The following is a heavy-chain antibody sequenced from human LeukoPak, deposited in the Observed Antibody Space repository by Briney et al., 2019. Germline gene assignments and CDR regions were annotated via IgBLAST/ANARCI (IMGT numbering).Heavy chain of an antibody. CDR2: ISYDGSNK. CDR3: AKEVVQMVRGVNMYYFDY. D-gene: IGHD3-10*01. Sequence: GGSLRLSCAASGFTFSSYGMHWVRQAPGKGLEWVAVISYDGSNKYYADSVKGRFTISRDNSKNTLYLQMNSLRAEDTAVYYCAKEVVQMVRGVNMYYFDYWGQGTLVTVSS. J-gene: IGHJ4*02. V-gene: IGHV3-30*18. CDR1: GFTFSSYG.